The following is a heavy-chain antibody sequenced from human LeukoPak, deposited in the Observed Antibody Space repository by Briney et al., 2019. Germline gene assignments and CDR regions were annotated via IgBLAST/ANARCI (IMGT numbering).Heavy chain of an antibody. Sequence: PGGSLRLSCAASGFTVITNDMTWVRQAPGKGLEWVSVLYSDGNTKYADSVQGRFTISRDNAKNSLYLQMNSLRAEDTAVYYCARGSSTHGEYYFDYWGQGTLVTVSS. CDR1: GFTVITND. CDR2: LYSDGNT. CDR3: ARGSSTHGEYYFDY. J-gene: IGHJ4*02. V-gene: IGHV3-53*01. D-gene: IGHD2-2*01.